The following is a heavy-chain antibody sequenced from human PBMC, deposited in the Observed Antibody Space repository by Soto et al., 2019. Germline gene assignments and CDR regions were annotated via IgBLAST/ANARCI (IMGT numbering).Heavy chain of an antibody. Sequence: SRPTLVNTTQTRTLSCTFSRFPLSTSRMCVTWIRQPPGKALEWLAHIHWDDDKDYNKFLETRLSISKDTYKNQVALTVRNVDPVDSATYYCARIRSTRVSSGSWRSDGMDVWGQGTPVTVYS. CDR2: IHWDDDK. J-gene: IGHJ6*02. CDR1: RFPLSTSRMC. V-gene: IGHV2-70*01. CDR3: ARIRSTRVSSGSWRSDGMDV. D-gene: IGHD3-10*01.